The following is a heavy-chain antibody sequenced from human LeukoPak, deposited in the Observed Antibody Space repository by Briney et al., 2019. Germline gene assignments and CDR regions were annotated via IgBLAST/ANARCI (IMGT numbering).Heavy chain of an antibody. J-gene: IGHJ4*02. Sequence: PGGSLRLSCAASGFTFSSYSMNWVRQAPGKGLEWVSYISSSSSTIYYADSVKGRFTISRDNAKNSLYLQMNSLRAEDTAVYYCARGYSSGWYVLDYWGQGTLVTVSS. D-gene: IGHD6-19*01. V-gene: IGHV3-48*04. CDR2: ISSSSSTI. CDR1: GFTFSSYS. CDR3: ARGYSSGWYVLDY.